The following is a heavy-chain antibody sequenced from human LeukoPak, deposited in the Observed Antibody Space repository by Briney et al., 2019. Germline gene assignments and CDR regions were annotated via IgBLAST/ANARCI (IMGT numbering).Heavy chain of an antibody. J-gene: IGHJ4*02. CDR2: ISSSSSTI. Sequence: GGSLRLSCAASGFTFSSYSMNWVRQAPGKGLEWVSYISSSSSTIYYADSVKGRFTISRDNSKNTLYLQMNSLRAEDTAVYYCMGVATAGLVRWGQGTLVTVSS. V-gene: IGHV3-48*01. CDR3: MGVATAGLVR. CDR1: GFTFSSYS. D-gene: IGHD5-12*01.